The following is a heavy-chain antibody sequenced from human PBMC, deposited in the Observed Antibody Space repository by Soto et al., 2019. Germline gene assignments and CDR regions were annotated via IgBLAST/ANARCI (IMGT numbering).Heavy chain of an antibody. V-gene: IGHV1-69*01. CDR2: IIPIFGTA. Sequence: VSCKARCGRLTRYSKSWVRQAPGQGLEWMGGIIPIFGTANYAQKFQGRVTITADESTSTAYMELSSLRSEDTAVYYCTKHWGGPPYYSGMHVWGQGTTVTVSS. J-gene: IGHJ6*02. CDR1: CGRLTRYS. D-gene: IGHD2-21*01. CDR3: TKHWGGPPYYSGMHV.